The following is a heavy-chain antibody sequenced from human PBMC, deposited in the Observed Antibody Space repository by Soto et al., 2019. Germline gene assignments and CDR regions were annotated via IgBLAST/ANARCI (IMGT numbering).Heavy chain of an antibody. Sequence: QVQLVQSGAEVKKPGASVKVSCKASGYTFTSYAMHWVRQAPGQRLEWMGWINAGNGNTKYSQKFQGRVTITRDTSASTDYMELGSLRSEDTAVYYCARDFSWFGELIASDYWGQGTLVTVSS. CDR2: INAGNGNT. CDR1: GYTFTSYA. CDR3: ARDFSWFGELIASDY. V-gene: IGHV1-3*01. J-gene: IGHJ4*02. D-gene: IGHD3-10*01.